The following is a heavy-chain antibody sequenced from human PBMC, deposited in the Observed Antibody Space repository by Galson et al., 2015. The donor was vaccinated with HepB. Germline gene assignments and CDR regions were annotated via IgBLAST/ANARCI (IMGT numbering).Heavy chain of an antibody. CDR2: IYYSGST. V-gene: IGHV4-59*01. CDR3: ARGGDYGETYGMDV. J-gene: IGHJ6*02. CDR1: GGSISSYY. Sequence: SETLSLTCTVSGGSISSYYWSWIRQPPGKGLEWIGYIYYSGSTNYNPSLKSRVTISVDTSKNQFSLKLSSVTAADTAVYYCARGGDYGETYGMDVWGQGTTVTVSS. D-gene: IGHD4-17*01.